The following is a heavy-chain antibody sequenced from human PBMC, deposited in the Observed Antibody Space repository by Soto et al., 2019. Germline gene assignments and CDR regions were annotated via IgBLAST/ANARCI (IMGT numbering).Heavy chain of an antibody. Sequence: SETLSLTCTVSGGSISSGDYYWSWIRQPPGKGLEWIGYIYYSGSTYYNPSLKSRVTISVDTSKNQFSLKLSSVTAADTAVYYCARDRGDCSGGSCYFIPYNWFDRWGQGTLVTVSS. J-gene: IGHJ5*02. CDR2: IYYSGST. CDR3: ARDRGDCSGGSCYFIPYNWFDR. D-gene: IGHD2-15*01. V-gene: IGHV4-30-4*01. CDR1: GGSISSGDYY.